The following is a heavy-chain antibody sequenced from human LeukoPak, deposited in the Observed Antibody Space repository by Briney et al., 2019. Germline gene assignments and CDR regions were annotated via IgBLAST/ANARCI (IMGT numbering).Heavy chain of an antibody. CDR2: INSNSGGT. CDR3: ARVSESGSLDY. Sequence: ASVKVSCKASGYTFTGYYLHWVRQAPGQGLEWMGWINSNSGGTNYAQKFQGRVTMTRDTSISTAYMELSSLRSDNTAVYYCARVSESGSLDYWGQGTLVTVSS. J-gene: IGHJ4*02. D-gene: IGHD2-15*01. CDR1: GYTFTGYY. V-gene: IGHV1-2*02.